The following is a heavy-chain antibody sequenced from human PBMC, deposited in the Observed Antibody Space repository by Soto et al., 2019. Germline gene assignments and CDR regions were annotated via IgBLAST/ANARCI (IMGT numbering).Heavy chain of an antibody. CDR3: ERVRCSGDCNDLDY. Sequence: QVQDVHSGAEVKKPGASVKVSCKASGCTFTTYSIHWLRQAPGQRLEWLGWTHAGNGNTKSSQKFQDSLAITTDTSARTAYMELSSLRSEDSAVYSFERVRCSGDCNDLDYWGQGTLVSVSS. CDR2: THAGNGNT. V-gene: IGHV1-3*01. J-gene: IGHJ4*02. D-gene: IGHD2-21*02. CDR1: GCTFTTYS.